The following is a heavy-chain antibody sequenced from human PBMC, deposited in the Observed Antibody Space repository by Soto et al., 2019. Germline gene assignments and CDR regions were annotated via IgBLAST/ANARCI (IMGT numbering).Heavy chain of an antibody. CDR1: GGTFSSSA. J-gene: IGHJ6*02. V-gene: IGHV1-69*01. Sequence: QGQLVQSVAEVKNPGSSVKVSCKVSGGTFSSSAISWVRQSPGQGIEWMGGIIPIFGNANYAQKFQGRVTITSDEYTSTAYMELSSLRSEDTAVYYCARSIKECSSGWYGAGYYGMDVWGQGTTVTVSS. D-gene: IGHD6-19*01. CDR3: ARSIKECSSGWYGAGYYGMDV. CDR2: IIPIFGNA.